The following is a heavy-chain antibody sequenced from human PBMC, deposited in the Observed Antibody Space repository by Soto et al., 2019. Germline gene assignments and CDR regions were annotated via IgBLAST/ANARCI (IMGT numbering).Heavy chain of an antibody. D-gene: IGHD6-19*01. V-gene: IGHV1-8*01. Sequence: QVQLVQSGAEVKKPGASVKVSCKASGYTFTSYDIIWVRQATGQGLEWMGWMSPSTGNTDNAQKFQGRLTMTRNTSISTAYMELSSLRFEDTALYYCARGRIVVAGGFDPWGQGTLVTVSS. CDR1: GYTFTSYD. CDR3: ARGRIVVAGGFDP. J-gene: IGHJ5*02. CDR2: MSPSTGNT.